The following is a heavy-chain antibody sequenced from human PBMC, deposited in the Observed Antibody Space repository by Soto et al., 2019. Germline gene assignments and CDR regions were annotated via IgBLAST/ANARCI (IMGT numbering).Heavy chain of an antibody. D-gene: IGHD1-1*01. CDR2: IYYSGST. Sequence: SETLSLTCAVYGGSFSGYYWSWIRQPPGKGLEWIGDIYYSGSTYYNPSLKSRVTISVDTSKNQFSLKLSSVTAADTAVYYCASGMGSNYYYYYYMDVWGKGTTVTVS. CDR3: ASGMGSNYYYYYYMDV. V-gene: IGHV4-34*09. CDR1: GGSFSGYY. J-gene: IGHJ6*03.